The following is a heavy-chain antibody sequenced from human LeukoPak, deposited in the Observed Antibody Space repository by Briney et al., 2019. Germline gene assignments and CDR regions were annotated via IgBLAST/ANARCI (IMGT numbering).Heavy chain of an antibody. CDR2: ISSSGSTI. D-gene: IGHD5-18*01. V-gene: IGHV3-48*03. Sequence: GSLRLSCAASGFTFSSYEMNWVRQAPGKGLEWVSYISSSGSTIYYADSVKGRFTISRDNAKNSLYLQMNSLRAEDTAVYYCAGATAMVNLGYWGQGTLVTVSS. CDR1: GFTFSSYE. J-gene: IGHJ4*02. CDR3: AGATAMVNLGY.